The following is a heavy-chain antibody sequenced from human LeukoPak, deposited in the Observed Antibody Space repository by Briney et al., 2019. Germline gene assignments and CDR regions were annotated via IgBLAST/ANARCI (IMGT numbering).Heavy chain of an antibody. D-gene: IGHD1-26*01. CDR2: IYYSGST. V-gene: IGHV4-59*01. CDR1: GGSISSYY. Sequence: PSETLSLTCTVSGGSISSYYWSWIRQPPGKGLEWIGYIYYSGSTNYNPSLKGRVTISVDTSKNQFSLKLSSVTAADTAVYYCARLRQWEPYFDYWGQGTLVTVSS. J-gene: IGHJ4*02. CDR3: ARLRQWEPYFDY.